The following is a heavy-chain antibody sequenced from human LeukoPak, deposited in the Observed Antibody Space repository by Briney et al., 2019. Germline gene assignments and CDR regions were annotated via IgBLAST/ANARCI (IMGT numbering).Heavy chain of an antibody. CDR3: ARVKTGAFDI. CDR1: GFTFSSYW. J-gene: IGHJ3*02. Sequence: GGSLRLSCAASGFTFSSYWVTWVRQAPGKGLEWVANIKQDGTEKYYVDSVRGRFTISRDNAKNSLYLQMNSLRAEDTAVYYCARVKTGAFDIWGQGTMVTVSS. CDR2: IKQDGTEK. D-gene: IGHD1-1*01. V-gene: IGHV3-7*01.